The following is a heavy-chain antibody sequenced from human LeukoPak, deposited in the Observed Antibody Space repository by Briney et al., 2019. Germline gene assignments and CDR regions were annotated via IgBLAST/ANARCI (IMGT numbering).Heavy chain of an antibody. CDR2: ISGTGGST. J-gene: IGHJ3*02. V-gene: IGHV3-23*01. CDR3: GAFDI. CDR1: GFTFSSYA. Sequence: GGSLRLSCAASGFTFSSYAMSWVRQAPGKGLEWVAGISGTGGSTHYADSVKGRFTISRDNAKNSLYLQMNSLRAEDTAVYYCGAFDIWGQGTMVTVSS.